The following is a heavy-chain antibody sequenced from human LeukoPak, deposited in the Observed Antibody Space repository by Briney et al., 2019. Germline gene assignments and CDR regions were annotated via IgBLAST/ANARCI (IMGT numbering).Heavy chain of an antibody. V-gene: IGHV5-51*06. D-gene: IGHD1/OR15-1a*01. CDR3: ATSESQTRFDY. Sequence: GESLKISFKGSGYSFTTHWIGWVRPLPGKGLEWMGLIFPGDSETIYSPSLQGQVTTSADKSINTAYLRWSSLKASDTAMYYCATSESQTRFDYWGQGTLVTVSS. CDR1: GYSFTTHW. J-gene: IGHJ4*02. CDR2: IFPGDSET.